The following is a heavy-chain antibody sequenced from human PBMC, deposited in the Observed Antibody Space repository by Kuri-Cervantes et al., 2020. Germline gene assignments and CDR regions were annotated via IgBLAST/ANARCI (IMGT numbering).Heavy chain of an antibody. D-gene: IGHD6-19*01. V-gene: IGHV3-30*14. J-gene: IGHJ6*02. CDR2: ISYDGSNK. Sequence: GESLKISCAASGFTFSSYAMHWVRQAPGKGLEWVAVISYDGSNKYYADSVKGRFTIPRDNSKNTLYLQMNSLRAEDTAVYYCARVGVYSSGWGGNYYYGMDVWGQGTTVTVSS. CDR3: ARVGVYSSGWGGNYYYGMDV. CDR1: GFTFSSYA.